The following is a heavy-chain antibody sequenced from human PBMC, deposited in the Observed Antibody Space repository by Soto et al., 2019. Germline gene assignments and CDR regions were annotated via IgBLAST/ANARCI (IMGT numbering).Heavy chain of an antibody. CDR1: GYTFTSYD. J-gene: IGHJ6*03. V-gene: IGHV1-8*01. Sequence: ASVKVSCKASGYTFTSYDINWVRQATGQGLEWMGWMSPNSGNTGYTQKFQGRVTMTRNTSISTAYMELRGLRSEDTAVYYCARVRQLVGYFYYYMDVWGKGTTVTVSS. CDR3: ARVRQLVGYFYYYMDV. D-gene: IGHD6-6*01. CDR2: MSPNSGNT.